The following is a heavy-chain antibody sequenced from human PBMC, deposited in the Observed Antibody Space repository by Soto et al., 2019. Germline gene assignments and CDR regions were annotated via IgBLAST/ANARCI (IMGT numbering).Heavy chain of an antibody. Sequence: SETLSLTCTVSGGSITSYYWSWIRQSPGKGLEWIGYMYHSGSSNYNPSLKSRVTISVDTSKNQLSLKLSSMTAADTAVYYCARVEPLVRGLRWFDPWGQGTLVTVSS. CDR3: ARVEPLVRGLRWFDP. CDR1: GGSITSYY. CDR2: MYHSGSS. D-gene: IGHD3-10*01. J-gene: IGHJ5*02. V-gene: IGHV4-59*01.